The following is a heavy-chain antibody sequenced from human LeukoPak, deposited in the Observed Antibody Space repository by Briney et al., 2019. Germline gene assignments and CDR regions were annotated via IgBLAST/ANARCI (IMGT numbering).Heavy chain of an antibody. J-gene: IGHJ6*03. V-gene: IGHV4-59*11. CDR2: IYYSGST. Sequence: SETLSLTCTVSGGFISSHYWSWIRQPPGKGLEWIGYIYYSGSTNYNPSLKSRVTISVDTSKNQFSLKLSSVTAADTAVYYCARALRYFDWSTAGYYYYYMDVWGKGTTVTVSS. CDR1: GGFISSHY. D-gene: IGHD3-9*01. CDR3: ARALRYFDWSTAGYYYYYMDV.